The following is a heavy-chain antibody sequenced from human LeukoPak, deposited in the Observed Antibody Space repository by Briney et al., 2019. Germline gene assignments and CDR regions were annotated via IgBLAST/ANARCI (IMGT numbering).Heavy chain of an antibody. CDR1: GFTFSSYA. D-gene: IGHD6-19*01. V-gene: IGHV3-23*01. CDR2: ISGSGGSI. Sequence: GGSLRLSCAASGFTFSSYAMSWVRQAPGKGLQWVSAISGSGGSIKYADSVKGRFTISRGTSKNTLYLQMDSLRAEDTAVYYCAREAVAGTFDYWGQGTLVTVSS. CDR3: AREAVAGTFDY. J-gene: IGHJ4*02.